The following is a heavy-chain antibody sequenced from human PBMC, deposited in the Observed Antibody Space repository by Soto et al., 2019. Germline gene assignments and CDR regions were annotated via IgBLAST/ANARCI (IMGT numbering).Heavy chain of an antibody. D-gene: IGHD3-16*02. V-gene: IGHV3-9*01. Sequence: GGSLRLSCAASGFTFDDYAMHWVRQAPGKGLEWVSGISWNSGSIGYADSVKGRFTISRDNAKNSLYLQMNSLRAEDTALYYCAKGNWELSFIDYWGQGTLVTVSS. CDR3: AKGNWELSFIDY. CDR1: GFTFDDYA. J-gene: IGHJ4*02. CDR2: ISWNSGSI.